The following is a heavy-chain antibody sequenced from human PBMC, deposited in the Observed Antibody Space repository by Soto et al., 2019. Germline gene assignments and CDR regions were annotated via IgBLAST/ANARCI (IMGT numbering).Heavy chain of an antibody. V-gene: IGHV3-9*01. D-gene: IGHD3-3*01. CDR2: ISWNRGGI. CDR1: GFTFDDYA. J-gene: IGHJ3*02. CDR3: ARGQKEWRNALDI. Sequence: PGGSLRLSCAASGFTFDDYAMHWVRQAPGKGLEWVSGISWNRGGIGYADSVKGRFTISRDNAKNTLDLQMNSLRVEDTAVYYCARGQKEWRNALDIWGQGTVVTVSS.